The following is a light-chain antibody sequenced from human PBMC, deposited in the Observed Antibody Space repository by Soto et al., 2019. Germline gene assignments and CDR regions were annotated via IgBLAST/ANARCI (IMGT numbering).Light chain of an antibody. CDR1: QTISNS. CDR3: QQSYSSPHMYT. Sequence: DLPMTQSPSSLSASVGDRVTITCRASQTISNSLNWYQQKPGKAPDLLIYAASNLQSGVPSRFSGSGSGTDFTLTISSLQPEDFATYYCQQSYSSPHMYTFGQGTKLEIK. CDR2: AAS. J-gene: IGKJ2*01. V-gene: IGKV1-39*01.